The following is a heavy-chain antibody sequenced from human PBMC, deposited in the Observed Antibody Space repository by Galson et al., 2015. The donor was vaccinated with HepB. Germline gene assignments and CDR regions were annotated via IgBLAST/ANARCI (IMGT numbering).Heavy chain of an antibody. CDR1: GFTFSKYW. CDR2: IREDGSDK. J-gene: IGHJ4*02. V-gene: IGHV3-7*01. D-gene: IGHD1-26*01. CDR3: ARDAYYNVDY. Sequence: SLRLSCAASGFTFSKYWMSWVRQAPGKGLEWVANIREDGSDKYYVDSVKGRFTISRDNVKNSLYLQMNSLRTEDTAVYYCARDAYYNVDYWGQGTLVTVSS.